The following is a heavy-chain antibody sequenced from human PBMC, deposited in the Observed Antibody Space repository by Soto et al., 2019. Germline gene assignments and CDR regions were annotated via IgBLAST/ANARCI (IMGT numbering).Heavy chain of an antibody. Sequence: GGSLRLSCVDSGFTFRSYTMNWVRQAPGKGLEWVSGIRGFSPYTFYADSVKGRFTISRDNAKNSLYLQMNSLRAEDTAVYYCARHREYDAHVYYYIAKDVWRNGTT. CDR3: ARHREYDAHVYYYIAKDV. V-gene: IGHV3-21*01. J-gene: IGHJ6*03. D-gene: IGHD3-22*01. CDR2: IRGFSPYT. CDR1: GFTFRSYT.